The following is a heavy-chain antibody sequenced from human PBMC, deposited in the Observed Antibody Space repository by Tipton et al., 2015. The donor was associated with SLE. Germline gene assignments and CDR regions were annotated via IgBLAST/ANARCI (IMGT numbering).Heavy chain of an antibody. CDR2: INSFGST. CDR1: GFSFKSAW. Sequence: LRLSCEGSGFSFKSAWMNWVRQPPGKGLEWIGKINSFGSTNYSPSLKSRVTMSVDTSKNQFSLRLTSVTAADTAVYYCAKSPDAFDVWGQGTMVTVSS. CDR3: AKSPDAFDV. V-gene: IGHV4-34*08. J-gene: IGHJ3*01.